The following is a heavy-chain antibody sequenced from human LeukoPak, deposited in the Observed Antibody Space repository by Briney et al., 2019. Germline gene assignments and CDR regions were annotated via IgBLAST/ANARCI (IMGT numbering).Heavy chain of an antibody. CDR1: GFTFSSYG. J-gene: IGHJ3*02. D-gene: IGHD2-2*01. Sequence: PGGSLRLSCAASGFTFSSYGMHWVRQAPGKGLEWVAVIWYDGSNKYYADSVKGRFTICRDNSKNTLYLQMNSLRAEDTAVYYCARGLELGYCSSTSCSNDAFDIWGQGTMVTVSS. V-gene: IGHV3-33*01. CDR2: IWYDGSNK. CDR3: ARGLELGYCSSTSCSNDAFDI.